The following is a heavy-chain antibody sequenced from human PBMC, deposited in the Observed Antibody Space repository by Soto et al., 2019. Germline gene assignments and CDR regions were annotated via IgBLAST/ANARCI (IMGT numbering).Heavy chain of an antibody. CDR1: GGTFSSYA. J-gene: IGHJ3*02. CDR2: IIPIFGTA. Sequence: ASVKVSCKASGGTFSSYAISWVRQAPGQGLEWMGGIIPIFGTANYAQKFQGRVTITADKSTSTAYMELSSLRSEDTAVYYCASGLLLDYYDSSGYSDAFDIWGQGTMVTVSS. V-gene: IGHV1-69*06. CDR3: ASGLLLDYYDSSGYSDAFDI. D-gene: IGHD3-22*01.